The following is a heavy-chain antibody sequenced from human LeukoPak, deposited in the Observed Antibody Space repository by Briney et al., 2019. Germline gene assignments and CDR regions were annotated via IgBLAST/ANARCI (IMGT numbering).Heavy chain of an antibody. CDR1: GYTFTSCG. D-gene: IGHD3-3*01. CDR3: ARDSPVLRFSNWFDP. CDR2: ISAYNGNT. V-gene: IGHV1-18*01. Sequence: GASVKVSCKASGYTFTSCGISWVRQAPGQGLEWMGWISAYNGNTNYAQKLQGRVTMTTDTSTSTAYMELRSLRSDDTAVYYCARDSPVLRFSNWFDPWGQGTLVTVSS. J-gene: IGHJ5*02.